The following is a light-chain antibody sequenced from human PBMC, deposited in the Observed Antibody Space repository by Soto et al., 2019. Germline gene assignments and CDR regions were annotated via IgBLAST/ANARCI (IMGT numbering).Light chain of an antibody. CDR1: QSVSSN. Sequence: IVMTQSPGTLSVSPGERATLSCRANQSVSSNLAWYQQKTGQAPRLLIYGASTRATGIPARFSGSGSGTEFTLTISRLEPEDFAIYYCQQYGSPRGTFGQGTKVDI. CDR2: GAS. CDR3: QQYGSPRGT. V-gene: IGKV3-15*01. J-gene: IGKJ1*01.